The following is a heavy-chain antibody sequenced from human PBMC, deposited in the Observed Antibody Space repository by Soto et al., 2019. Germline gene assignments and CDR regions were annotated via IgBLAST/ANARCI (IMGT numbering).Heavy chain of an antibody. CDR1: GGTFSSYA. D-gene: IGHD5-18*01. Sequence: QVQLVQSGAEVKQPGSSVKVSCKASGGTFSSYAISWVRQTPGQGLEWMGGIIPIFGTANYAQKFQGRVTITADESTSKAYMERSSLRSEDTAGYYCARGRVDTAMVNYWYFDLWGRGTLVTVSS. V-gene: IGHV1-69*01. J-gene: IGHJ2*01. CDR2: IIPIFGTA. CDR3: ARGRVDTAMVNYWYFDL.